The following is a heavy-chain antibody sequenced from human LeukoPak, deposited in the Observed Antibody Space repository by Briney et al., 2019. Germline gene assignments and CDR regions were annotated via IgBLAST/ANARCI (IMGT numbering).Heavy chain of an antibody. CDR2: IKQDGSEI. J-gene: IGHJ4*02. V-gene: IGHV3-7*01. CDR1: GFTFNTYW. D-gene: IGHD3-22*01. Sequence: GGSLRLSCAAYGFTFNTYWMAWVRQAPGQGLEWVANIKQDGSEINYVDSVKGRFTISRDNAKNSLFLQMNSLGAEDTALYYCARGFFYDNSGYLYWGQGVLVAVSS. CDR3: ARGFFYDNSGYLY.